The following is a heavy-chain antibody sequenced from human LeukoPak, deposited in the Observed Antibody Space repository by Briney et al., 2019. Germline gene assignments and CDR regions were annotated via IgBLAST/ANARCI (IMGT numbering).Heavy chain of an antibody. D-gene: IGHD1-26*01. CDR2: INSDGYST. CDR3: ARPYSGSYYGFDY. J-gene: IGHJ4*02. V-gene: IGHV3-74*01. CDR1: GFTFSSYW. Sequence: GGSLRLSCAASGFTFSSYWMHWVRQAPGKGLVWVSRINSDGYSTSYADSVKGRFTISRDNAKNTLYLQMNSLSAEDTAVYYCARPYSGSYYGFDYWGQGTLVTVSS.